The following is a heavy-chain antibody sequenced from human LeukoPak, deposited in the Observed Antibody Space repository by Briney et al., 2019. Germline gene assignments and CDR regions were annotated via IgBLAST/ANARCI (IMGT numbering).Heavy chain of an antibody. CDR3: ARGDRPVGGLPY. CDR1: GFSFSSYW. V-gene: IGHV3-74*01. CDR2: INPDGRTT. Sequence: PGGSLRLSCAASGFSFSSYWMHWVRQDAGKGLMWVSRINPDGRTTDYADSGKGRFSISRDNAKKTLYLEMNSLRVEDTAVYYCARGDRPVGGLPYWGQGALVTVSS. D-gene: IGHD3-10*01. J-gene: IGHJ4*02.